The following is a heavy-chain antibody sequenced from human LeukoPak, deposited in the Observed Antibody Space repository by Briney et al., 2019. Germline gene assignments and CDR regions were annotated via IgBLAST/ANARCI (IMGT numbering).Heavy chain of an antibody. D-gene: IGHD6-19*01. CDR2: VSFDGNSK. V-gene: IGHV3-30*04. Sequence: GRSLRLSCEASGFTFNSYSMHWVRQAPGKGLEWVAVVSFDGNSKYYADSMKGRFTISRDNSKLYLQMNNLRAEDTAVYHCARDRHQWMDSTWQYCFDYWGQGILDTVSS. J-gene: IGHJ4*02. CDR3: ARDRHQWMDSTWQYCFDY. CDR1: GFTFNSYS.